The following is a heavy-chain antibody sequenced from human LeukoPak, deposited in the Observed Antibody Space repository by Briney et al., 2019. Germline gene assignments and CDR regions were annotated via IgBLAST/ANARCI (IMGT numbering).Heavy chain of an antibody. V-gene: IGHV3-23*01. Sequence: GGALRLSCAASGDTHCRYSMNGVRDALGEGRGWVSDISGGGGSTSYADSVQGRFTISRDNSKNTLYLQMNSLRAEDTAVYYCAKASDFWSGYPLGFDYWGQGTLVTVSS. CDR2: ISGGGGST. J-gene: IGHJ4*02. D-gene: IGHD3-3*01. CDR3: AKASDFWSGYPLGFDY. CDR1: GDTHCRYS.